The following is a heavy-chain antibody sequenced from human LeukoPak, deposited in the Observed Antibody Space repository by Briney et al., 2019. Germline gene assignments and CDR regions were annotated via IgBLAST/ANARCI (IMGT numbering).Heavy chain of an antibody. D-gene: IGHD1-1*01. CDR1: GFTFSSYG. CDR2: ISYDGSNK. J-gene: IGHJ4*02. Sequence: GGSLRLSCAASGFTFSSYGMHWVRQAPGKGLEWVAVISYDGSNKYYADSVKGRFTISRDNSKNTLYLQMNSLRAEDTAVYYCARVEGTGDNWNDFDYWGQGTLVTVSS. CDR3: ARVEGTGDNWNDFDY. V-gene: IGHV3-30*03.